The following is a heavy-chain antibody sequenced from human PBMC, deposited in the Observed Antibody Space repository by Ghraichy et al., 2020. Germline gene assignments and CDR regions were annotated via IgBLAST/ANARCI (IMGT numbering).Heavy chain of an antibody. CDR3: ARVKRGVYYFDY. CDR2: IWYDGSNK. J-gene: IGHJ4*02. D-gene: IGHD3-10*01. CDR1: GFTFSSYG. Sequence: GGSLRLSCAASGFTFSSYGMHWVRQAPGKGLEWVAVIWYDGSNKYYADSVKGRFTISRDNSKNTLYLQMNSLRAEDTAVYYCARVKRGVYYFDYWGQGTLVTVSS. V-gene: IGHV3-33*01.